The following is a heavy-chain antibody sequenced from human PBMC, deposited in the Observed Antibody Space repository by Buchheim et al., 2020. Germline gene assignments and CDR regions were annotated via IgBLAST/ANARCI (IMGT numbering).Heavy chain of an antibody. J-gene: IGHJ4*02. CDR1: GGSISSSTYF. CDR2: ISYSGGT. Sequence: QLQLQESGPGLVKPSETLSLTCTVSGGSISSSTYFWGWIRQPPGKGLEWIGIISYSGGTQNTPSLKSRVTISVDTSKNQFSLKLTSVTAADTAVYYCARRGDGGRAFDFWGQGTL. D-gene: IGHD1-26*01. V-gene: IGHV4-39*01. CDR3: ARRGDGGRAFDF.